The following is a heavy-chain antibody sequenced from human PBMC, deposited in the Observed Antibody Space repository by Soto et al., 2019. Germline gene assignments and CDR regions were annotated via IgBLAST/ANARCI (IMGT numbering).Heavy chain of an antibody. J-gene: IGHJ4*02. D-gene: IGHD3-22*01. CDR3: AREYYYGSRGYVRCPDFDY. V-gene: IGHV1-3*01. CDR2: INAGNGNT. CDR1: GYTFTSYA. Sequence: ASVKVSCKASGYTFTSYAMHWVRQAPGQRLEWMGWINAGNGNTKYSQKFQGRVTITRDTSASTAYMELSSLRSEDTAVYYCAREYYYGSRGYVRCPDFDYWGQGTLFAVSS.